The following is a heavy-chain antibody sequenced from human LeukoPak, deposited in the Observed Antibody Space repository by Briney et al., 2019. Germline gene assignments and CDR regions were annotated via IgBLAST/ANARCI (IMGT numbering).Heavy chain of an antibody. V-gene: IGHV1-69*04. D-gene: IGHD3-16*01. J-gene: IGHJ2*01. CDR2: IIPILGIA. CDR3: ARAGVGGPWYFDL. Sequence: SVKVSCKASGGTFSSYAISWVRQAPGQGLAWMGRIIPILGIANYAQKFQGRVTITADKSTSTAYMELSSLRSEDTAVYYCARAGVGGPWYFDLWGRGTLVTVSS. CDR1: GGTFSSYA.